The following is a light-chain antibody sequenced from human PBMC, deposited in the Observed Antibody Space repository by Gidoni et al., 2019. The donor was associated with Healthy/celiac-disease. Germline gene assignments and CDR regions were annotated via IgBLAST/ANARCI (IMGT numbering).Light chain of an antibody. CDR2: DVS. CDR3: SSYTSSSIRYV. J-gene: IGLJ1*01. Sequence: QSALTQPASVSGSPGQSITTSCTGTSSDVGGYNYVSWYQPHPGKAPKLMIYDVSNRHSGVSNRFSGSKSGNTASLTISGLQAEDEADYYCSSYTSSSIRYVFGTGTKVTVL. CDR1: SSDVGGYNY. V-gene: IGLV2-14*01.